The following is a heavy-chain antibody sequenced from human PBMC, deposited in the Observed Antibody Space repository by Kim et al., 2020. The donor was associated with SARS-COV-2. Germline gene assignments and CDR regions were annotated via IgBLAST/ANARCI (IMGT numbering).Heavy chain of an antibody. CDR2: LSFVGGKE. Sequence: GGSLRLSCEASGFTLSSYAMHWVRQAPGKGLEWVTFLSFVGGKEYYIDSVKGRFTISRDNSKNTLYLQMNNLRREDTAVYYCARVREPLSYDYYYGIDV. CDR1: GFTLSSYA. V-gene: IGHV3-30*04. CDR3: ARVREPLSYDYYYGIDV. J-gene: IGHJ6*01. D-gene: IGHD1-1*01.